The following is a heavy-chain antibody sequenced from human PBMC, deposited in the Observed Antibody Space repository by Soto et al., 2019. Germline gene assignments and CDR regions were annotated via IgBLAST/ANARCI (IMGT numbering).Heavy chain of an antibody. Sequence: QVQLVQSGAEVKKPGASVKVSCMASGYTFTSYYMHWVRQAPGQGIEWMGIINPSGGSTSYAQKCQGRVTMTRDTSTSTVYMELSSLRSEDTAVYYCARVPGTAAAGHSIWGQGTMVTVSS. CDR1: GYTFTSYY. D-gene: IGHD6-13*01. V-gene: IGHV1-46*03. J-gene: IGHJ3*02. CDR3: ARVPGTAAAGHSI. CDR2: INPSGGST.